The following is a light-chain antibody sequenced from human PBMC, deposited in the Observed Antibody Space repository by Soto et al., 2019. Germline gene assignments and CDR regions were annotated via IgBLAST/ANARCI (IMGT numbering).Light chain of an antibody. J-gene: IGKJ4*01. CDR2: GAS. Sequence: EIAWTQSPGTLYLSPGERATLSCRASQSVSSSYLAWYQQKPGQAPRLLSYGASSRATGIPDRFSGSGSGTDFTLSISRLGPEDFAVYYCQRYGSSPTFGGGTKVEIK. V-gene: IGKV3-20*01. CDR1: QSVSSSY. CDR3: QRYGSSPT.